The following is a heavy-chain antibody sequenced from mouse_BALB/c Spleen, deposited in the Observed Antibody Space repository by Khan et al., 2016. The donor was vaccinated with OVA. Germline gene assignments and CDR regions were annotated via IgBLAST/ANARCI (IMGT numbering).Heavy chain of an antibody. D-gene: IGHD1-2*01. Sequence: QLSGAELARPGASVKLSCKASGYTFTEYYINWVKQRTGQGLEWIGEISPGSGDTYYNEKFKGKATLTADKTSSTAYMQPSSLTSEASAVYFCARSNYFGYTFAYWGQGTLVTISA. J-gene: IGHJ3*01. V-gene: IGHV1-77*01. CDR1: GYTFTEYY. CDR3: ARSNYFGYTFAY. CDR2: ISPGSGDT.